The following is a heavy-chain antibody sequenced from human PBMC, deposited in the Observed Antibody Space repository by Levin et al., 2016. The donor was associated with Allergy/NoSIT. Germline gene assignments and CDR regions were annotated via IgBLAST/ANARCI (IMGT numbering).Heavy chain of an antibody. D-gene: IGHD3-9*01. J-gene: IGHJ6*02. Sequence: WVRQAPGQGLEWMGRIIPILGIANYAQKFQGRVTITADKSTSTAYMELSSPRSEDTAVYYCARTGVRDDDIFWRLPPSYGMDVWGQGTTVTVSS. CDR2: IIPILGIA. V-gene: IGHV1-69*02. CDR3: ARTGVRDDDIFWRLPPSYGMDV.